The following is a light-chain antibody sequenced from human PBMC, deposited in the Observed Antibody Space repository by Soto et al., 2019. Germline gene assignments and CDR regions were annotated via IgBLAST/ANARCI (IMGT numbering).Light chain of an antibody. J-gene: IGLJ1*01. V-gene: IGLV2-23*01. CDR2: EGS. Sequence: QSALTQPASVSGSPGQSITISCTGTSSDVRGYNLVSGYQQHPGKASKLMIYEGSKRTSGVSKRFSGSKSGNTASLTISGLQDKHEADYYCCSYGGSGPPYVFGTGTKVTVL. CDR1: SSDVRGYNL. CDR3: CSYGGSGPPYV.